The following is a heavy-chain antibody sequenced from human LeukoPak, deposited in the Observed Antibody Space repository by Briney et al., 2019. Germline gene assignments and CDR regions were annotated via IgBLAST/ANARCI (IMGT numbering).Heavy chain of an antibody. CDR1: GFTFSSSA. J-gene: IGHJ4*02. CDR3: AKDFWSGFYKIWDF. Sequence: SGGSLRLSCAASGFTFSSSAMSWVRQVPGKGLEWVSGISASGGSTSYADSVRGRFTISRDNSKNTLYLQMNSLRAEDTAVYYCAKDFWSGFYKIWDFWGQGTLVTVSS. CDR2: ISASGGST. D-gene: IGHD3-3*01. V-gene: IGHV3-23*01.